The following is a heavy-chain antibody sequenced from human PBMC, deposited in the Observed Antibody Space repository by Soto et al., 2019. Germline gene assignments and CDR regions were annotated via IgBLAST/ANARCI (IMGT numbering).Heavy chain of an antibody. CDR1: GFTFSSYG. V-gene: IGHV3-33*01. CDR3: ARESYYDSSGYDAFDI. CDR2: IWYDGSNK. D-gene: IGHD3-22*01. J-gene: IGHJ3*02. Sequence: QVQLVECGGGVVQPGRSLRLTCAASGFTFSSYGMHWVRQAPGKGLEWVAVIWYDGSNKYYADSVKGRFTISRDNSKNTLYLQMNSLRAEDTAVYYCARESYYDSSGYDAFDIWGQGTMVTVSS.